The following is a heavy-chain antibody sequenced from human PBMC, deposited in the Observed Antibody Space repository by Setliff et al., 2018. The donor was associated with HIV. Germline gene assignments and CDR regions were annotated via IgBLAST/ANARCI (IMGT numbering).Heavy chain of an antibody. CDR2: IYSGGST. J-gene: IGHJ3*01. V-gene: IGHV4-4*08. CDR3: ARVRSYGSAYDAFDV. Sequence: LSLTCTVSGGSIGGYYWSWIRQPPGTGLEWLGCIYSGGSTNYNPPLESRVTISLDTSKNQFSLRLTSVTAADTAVYYCARVRSYGSAYDAFDVWGPGTMVTVSS. D-gene: IGHD3-10*01. CDR1: GGSIGGYY.